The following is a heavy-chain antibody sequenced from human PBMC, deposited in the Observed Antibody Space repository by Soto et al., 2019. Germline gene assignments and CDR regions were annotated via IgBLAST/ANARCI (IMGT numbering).Heavy chain of an antibody. J-gene: IGHJ4*02. CDR2: IYSGGNT. D-gene: IGHD6-13*01. V-gene: IGHV3-66*01. Sequence: EVQVVESGGGLVQPGGSLRLSCAASGFTVSRNYMSWVRQAPGKGLQWVSVIYSGGNTYYADSVRGRFTVSRDNSKNTIYLQMNSLRVEDTAMYSCASAGTLEYWGQGTLVTVSS. CDR1: GFTVSRNY. CDR3: ASAGTLEY.